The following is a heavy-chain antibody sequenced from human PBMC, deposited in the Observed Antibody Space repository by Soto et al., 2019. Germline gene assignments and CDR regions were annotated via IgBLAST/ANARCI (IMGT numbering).Heavy chain of an antibody. CDR1: GYIFTNYW. CDR3: VSHSGKIESSVCPRTFDY. CDR2: IYPGDSDT. Sequence: WESLKVSWEASGYIFTNYWIGWVRQMPGKGLEWMGIIYPGDSDTRYSPSFQDHVSMSVGKSIGTAYLQWSSLKASDTAMYYCVSHSGKIESSVCPRTFDYWGQGTLDAVSS. D-gene: IGHD6-13*01. V-gene: IGHV5-51*01. J-gene: IGHJ4*02.